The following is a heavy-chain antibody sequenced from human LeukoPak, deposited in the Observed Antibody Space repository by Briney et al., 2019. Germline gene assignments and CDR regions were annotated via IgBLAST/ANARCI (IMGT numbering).Heavy chain of an antibody. V-gene: IGHV3-23*01. J-gene: IGHJ4*02. Sequence: GGSLRLSCVASGFTFSSFWMHWVRQAPGKGLEWVSAISGSGGSTYYADSVKGRFTISRDNSKNTLYLQMNSLRAEDTAVYYCAKEERITYYFDYWGQGTLVTVSS. D-gene: IGHD2-15*01. CDR1: GFTFSSFW. CDR3: AKEERITYYFDY. CDR2: ISGSGGST.